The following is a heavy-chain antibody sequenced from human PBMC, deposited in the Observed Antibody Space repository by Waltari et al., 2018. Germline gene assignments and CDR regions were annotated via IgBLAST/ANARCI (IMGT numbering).Heavy chain of an antibody. CDR1: GYDFSTYW. Sequence: EVQLVQSGAEVKKPGESLRLSCAGSGYDFSTYWITWVRHMPGKGLEWMGRIDPSDSYTNYSPSFRGHVTISVDRSISTAYIQWSGLRASDTAIYYCARTSTRDFYYMDVWGKGTTVTVSS. V-gene: IGHV5-10-1*01. CDR2: IDPSDSYT. J-gene: IGHJ6*03. D-gene: IGHD1-1*01. CDR3: ARTSTRDFYYMDV.